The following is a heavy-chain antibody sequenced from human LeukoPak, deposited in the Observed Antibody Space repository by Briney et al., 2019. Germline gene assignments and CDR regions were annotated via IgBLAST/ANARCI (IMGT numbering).Heavy chain of an antibody. CDR2: IYHSGST. V-gene: IGHV4-38-2*01. CDR3: ARLGYSGYAYYMDV. D-gene: IGHD5-12*01. J-gene: IGHJ6*03. Sequence: TASETLSLTCVVSGYSISSGYYWGWIRQPPGKGLEWIGSIYHSGSTYYNPSLKSRVTISVDTSKNQFSLKLSSVTAADTAVYYCARLGYSGYAYYMDVWGKGTTVTVSS. CDR1: GYSISSGYY.